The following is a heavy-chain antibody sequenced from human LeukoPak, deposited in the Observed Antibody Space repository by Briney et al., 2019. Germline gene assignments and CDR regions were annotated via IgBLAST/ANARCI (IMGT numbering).Heavy chain of an antibody. CDR3: ARGQGPYGDYYFDY. V-gene: IGHV3-7*01. Sequence: GGSLRLSCAASGFTFSSYRMSWVRQAPGKGLEWVANIKQDGSEKYYVDSVKGRFTISRDNAKNSLYLQMNSLRAEDTAVYYCARGQGPYGDYYFDYWGQGTLVTVSS. CDR1: GFTFSSYR. D-gene: IGHD4-17*01. J-gene: IGHJ4*02. CDR2: IKQDGSEK.